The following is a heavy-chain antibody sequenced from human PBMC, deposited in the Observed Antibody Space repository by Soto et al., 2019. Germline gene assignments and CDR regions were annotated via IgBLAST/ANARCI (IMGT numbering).Heavy chain of an antibody. CDR1: GFNFNNYW. CDR2: INNDGSST. CDR3: VRDSWGIHQ. V-gene: IGHV3-74*01. Sequence: EVQLVESGGDLVQPGGSLRLSCAASGFNFNNYWMHWVRQAPGKGLVWVSQINNDGSSTTYGDSVKGRFTSSRDNAKNKLYLQMHKLRTDETALYYWVRDSWGIHQWGQGTLVTVSS. J-gene: IGHJ4*02. D-gene: IGHD3-16*01.